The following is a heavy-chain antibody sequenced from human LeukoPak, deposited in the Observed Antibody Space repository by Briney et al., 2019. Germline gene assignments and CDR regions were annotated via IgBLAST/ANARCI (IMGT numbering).Heavy chain of an antibody. CDR3: ARDGPGLYYFDY. V-gene: IGHV3-30*04. J-gene: IGHJ4*02. Sequence: PGRSLRLSCAASGFTFSSYAMHWVRQAPGRGLEWVAVISYDGSNKYYADSVKGRFTISRDNSKNTLYLQMNSLRAEDTAVYYCARDGPGLYYFDYWGQGTLVTVSS. CDR1: GFTFSSYA. CDR2: ISYDGSNK.